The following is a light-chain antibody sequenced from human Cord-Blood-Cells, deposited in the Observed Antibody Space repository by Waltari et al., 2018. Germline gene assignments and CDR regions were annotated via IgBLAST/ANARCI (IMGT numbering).Light chain of an antibody. CDR3: QQSYSTPFT. J-gene: IGKJ3*01. Sequence: DIQMTQSPSSLSASVGDRVTITCRASQSISSDLNWYQQKPGKAPKLLIYAASSLQSGVPSRFSGSGSETDFTLTISSLQPEDFATYYCQQSYSTPFTFGPGTKVNIK. V-gene: IGKV1-39*01. CDR1: QSISSD. CDR2: AAS.